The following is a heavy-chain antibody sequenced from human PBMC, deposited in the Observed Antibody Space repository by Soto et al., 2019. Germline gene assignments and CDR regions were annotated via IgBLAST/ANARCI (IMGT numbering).Heavy chain of an antibody. D-gene: IGHD3-10*01. Sequence: SETLSLTCDVSGYAISSGFYLAWILQPPCKRLEWIGNICFTGTTSYNPSLKTRVTMSVDTSKNQFSLRLSSVTAADTAVFYCARVRRIGMSGSPGDSWGQGTQVTVSS. V-gene: IGHV4-38-2*01. J-gene: IGHJ4*02. CDR3: ARVRRIGMSGSPGDS. CDR2: ICFTGTT. CDR1: GYAISSGFY.